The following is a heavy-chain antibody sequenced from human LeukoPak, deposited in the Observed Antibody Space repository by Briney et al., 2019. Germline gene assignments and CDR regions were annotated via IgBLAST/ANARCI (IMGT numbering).Heavy chain of an antibody. J-gene: IGHJ4*02. D-gene: IGHD2-2*01. V-gene: IGHV3-30-3*01. CDR3: ARDRCNSTSCYFDY. CDR2: ISYDGSNK. CDR1: GFTFSSYA. Sequence: GGSLRLSCAASGFTFSSYAMHWVRQAPGKGLEWVAVISYDGSNKYYADSVKGRFTISRDNSKNTLYLQMNSLRAEDTAVYYCARDRCNSTSCYFDYWGQGTLVTVSS.